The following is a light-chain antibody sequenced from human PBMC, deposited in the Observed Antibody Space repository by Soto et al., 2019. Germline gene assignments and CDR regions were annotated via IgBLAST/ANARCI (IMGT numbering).Light chain of an antibody. Sequence: DIQLTQSPSFLSASVGDRVTMTCRASQGISSYLAWYQQKPGKAPKLPIYAASTLQSGVPSRFSGSGSGTEFTLTISSLQPEDFATYYCQQLNSYPITFGQGTRLEIK. J-gene: IGKJ5*01. CDR2: AAS. V-gene: IGKV1-9*01. CDR1: QGISSY. CDR3: QQLNSYPIT.